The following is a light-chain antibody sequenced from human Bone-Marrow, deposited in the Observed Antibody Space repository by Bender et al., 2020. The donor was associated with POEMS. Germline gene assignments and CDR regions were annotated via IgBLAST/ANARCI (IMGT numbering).Light chain of an antibody. CDR2: HVN. J-gene: IGLJ1*01. CDR1: TFDVGGYTL. V-gene: IGLV2-23*02. CDR3: CSYAGSTNVRV. Sequence: QSALTQPASVSGSPGQSITVSCTGTTFDVGGYTLVSWYQQHPGKAPKLMIYHVNKWPSGVSNRFSGSKSGNTASLTISGLQAEDEAEYYCCSYAGSTNVRVFGSGIKVTVL.